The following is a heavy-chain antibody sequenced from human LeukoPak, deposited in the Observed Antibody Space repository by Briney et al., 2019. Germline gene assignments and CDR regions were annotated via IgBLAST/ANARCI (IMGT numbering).Heavy chain of an antibody. D-gene: IGHD5-18*01. Sequence: GGSLRLSCAASGFTFSSYSMTWVRQAPGRGLEWISYISDSGATKHYADSVRGRFTISRDNAKNSLYLRMDSLRDEDTAVYYCARTPRGYSYGYGFDYWGQGILVTVSS. CDR2: ISDSGATK. CDR1: GFTFSSYS. J-gene: IGHJ4*02. V-gene: IGHV3-48*02. CDR3: ARTPRGYSYGYGFDY.